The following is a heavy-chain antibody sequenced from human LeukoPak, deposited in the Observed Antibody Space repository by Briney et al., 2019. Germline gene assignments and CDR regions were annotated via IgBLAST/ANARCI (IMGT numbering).Heavy chain of an antibody. J-gene: IGHJ6*02. Sequence: GGSLRLSCAASGFTFSSYGMHWVRQAPGKGLEWVAVIWYDGSNKYYADSVKGRFTISRDNSKNTLYLQMNSLRAEDTAVYYCARESYSSGWSRTYYYGMDVWGQGTTVTVSS. CDR2: IWYDGSNK. CDR1: GFTFSSYG. D-gene: IGHD6-19*01. V-gene: IGHV3-33*01. CDR3: ARESYSSGWSRTYYYGMDV.